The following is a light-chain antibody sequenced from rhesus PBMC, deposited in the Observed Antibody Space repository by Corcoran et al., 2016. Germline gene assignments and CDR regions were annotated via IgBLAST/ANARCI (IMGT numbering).Light chain of an antibody. J-gene: IGKJ2*01. CDR3: QQHDTSPYS. CDR2: RAS. V-gene: IGKV1-69*01. Sequence: DIQMTQSPSSLSVSVGDRVTITCRVSQGISNGLAWYQQKPGKAPKLLIYRASNLEPGVPSRLSGSGSWTDFTLTIRSLQPEDIATYYCQQHDTSPYSFGQGTKVEIK. CDR1: QGISNG.